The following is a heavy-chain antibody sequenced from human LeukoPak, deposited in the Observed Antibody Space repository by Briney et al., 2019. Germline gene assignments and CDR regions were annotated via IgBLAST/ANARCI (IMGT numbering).Heavy chain of an antibody. J-gene: IGHJ3*02. D-gene: IGHD6-19*01. CDR3: ATGYSSGADAFDI. V-gene: IGHV1-69*01. Sequence: GASVKVSCKASGGTFSSYAISWVRQAPGQGLEWMGGIIPIFGTANYAQKFQGRVTITADESTSTAYMELSSLRSEDTVVYYCATGYSSGADAFDIWGQGTMVTVSS. CDR2: IIPIFGTA. CDR1: GGTFSSYA.